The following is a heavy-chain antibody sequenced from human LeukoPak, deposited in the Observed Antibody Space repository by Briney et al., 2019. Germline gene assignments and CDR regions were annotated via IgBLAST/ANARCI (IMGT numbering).Heavy chain of an antibody. J-gene: IGHJ4*02. V-gene: IGHV1-2*02. D-gene: IGHD6-19*01. CDR3: AIAVAFGAARNDYYFDY. CDR1: GYTFTGYY. Sequence: ASVKVSCKASGYTFTGYYMHWERQAPGQGLEWMGWINPNSGGTNYAQKYQGRVTMTRDTSISTAYMELSRLRSDDTAVYYCAIAVAFGAARNDYYFDYWGQGTLVTVSS. CDR2: INPNSGGT.